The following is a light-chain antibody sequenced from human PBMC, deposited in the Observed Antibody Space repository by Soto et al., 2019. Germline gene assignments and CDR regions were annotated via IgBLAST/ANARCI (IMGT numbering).Light chain of an antibody. CDR2: EVS. J-gene: IGLJ1*01. CDR3: SAFATSRAYV. Sequence: QSVLTQPASVSGSPGQSITISCTGTSSDVGAYNYVSWYQQQSGKAPKLLIHEVSSRPAGVSDRFSGSKSGNTASLTISGLHAEDEADYYCSAFATSRAYVFGIGTKLTVL. V-gene: IGLV2-14*01. CDR1: SSDVGAYNY.